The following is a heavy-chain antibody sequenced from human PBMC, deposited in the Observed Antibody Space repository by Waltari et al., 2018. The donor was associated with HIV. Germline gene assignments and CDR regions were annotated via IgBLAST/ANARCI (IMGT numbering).Heavy chain of an antibody. J-gene: IGHJ4*02. V-gene: IGHV4-4*07. D-gene: IGHD3-22*01. Sequence: QVQLQESGPGLVKPSETLSLTCTVSGGSISSYSCSWIRQPAGTGLEWIGRIYTSGSTNYNPSLKSRVTMSVDTSKNQFSLKLSSVTAADTAVYYCAREGPRMNYDSSGYYRAYYFDYWGQGTLVTVSS. CDR3: AREGPRMNYDSSGYYRAYYFDY. CDR1: GGSISSYS. CDR2: IYTSGST.